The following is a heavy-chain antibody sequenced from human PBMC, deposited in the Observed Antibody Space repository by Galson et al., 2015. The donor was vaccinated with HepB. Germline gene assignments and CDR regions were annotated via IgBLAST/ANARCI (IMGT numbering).Heavy chain of an antibody. J-gene: IGHJ6*02. D-gene: IGHD3-10*01. Sequence: SLRLSCAASGFTFSSYGMHWVRQAPGKGLEWVAVISYDGSNKYYADSVKGRFTISRDNSKNTLYPQMNSLRAEDTAVYYCAKDLLLWFGEYDYYYGMDVWGQGTTVTVSS. CDR3: AKDLLLWFGEYDYYYGMDV. CDR2: ISYDGSNK. CDR1: GFTFSSYG. V-gene: IGHV3-30*18.